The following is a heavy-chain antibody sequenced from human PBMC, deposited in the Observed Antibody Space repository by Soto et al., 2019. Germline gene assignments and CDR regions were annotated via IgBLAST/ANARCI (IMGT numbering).Heavy chain of an antibody. CDR2: IYYSGST. CDR3: ARDGKRRFSYFDY. CDR1: GGSISSYY. V-gene: IGHV4-59*01. J-gene: IGHJ4*02. Sequence: SETLSLTCTVSGGSISSYYWSWIRQPPGKGLEWIGYIYYSGSTNYNPSLKSRVTISVDTSKNQFSLKLSSVTAADTAVYYCARDGKRRFSYFDYWGQGTLVTVFS. D-gene: IGHD1-1*01.